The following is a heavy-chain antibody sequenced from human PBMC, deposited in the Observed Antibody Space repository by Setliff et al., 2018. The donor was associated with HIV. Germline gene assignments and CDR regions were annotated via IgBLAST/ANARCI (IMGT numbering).Heavy chain of an antibody. D-gene: IGHD6-13*01. V-gene: IGHV4-38-2*01. Sequence: SETLSLTCAVSGYSIRSGYYWGWIRQPPGKGLEWIGSIYQGGSTYYNPSLRSRVTISVDTSKNQFFLKLRSVTAADTAVYFCATTIAAAFSPVYYWGQGTLVTVSS. CDR3: ATTIAAAFSPVYY. CDR2: IYQGGST. J-gene: IGHJ4*02. CDR1: GYSIRSGYY.